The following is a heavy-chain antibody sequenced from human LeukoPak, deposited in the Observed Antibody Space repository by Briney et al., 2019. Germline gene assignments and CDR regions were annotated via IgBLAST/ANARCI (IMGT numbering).Heavy chain of an antibody. D-gene: IGHD6-13*01. CDR1: GFTFSSYA. Sequence: GGSLRLSCSAFGFTFSSYAMHWVRQAPGKGLEYVSAISSNGGSTYYADSVKGRFIISRDNSKNTLYLQMSSLRAEDTAVYYCVKEYIAAAGYYFDYWGQGTLVTVSS. CDR2: ISSNGGST. J-gene: IGHJ4*02. V-gene: IGHV3-64D*06. CDR3: VKEYIAAAGYYFDY.